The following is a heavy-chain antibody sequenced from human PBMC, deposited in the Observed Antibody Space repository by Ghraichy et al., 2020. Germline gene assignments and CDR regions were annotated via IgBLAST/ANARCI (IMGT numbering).Heavy chain of an antibody. J-gene: IGHJ1*01. CDR1: GFTFSSYG. V-gene: IGHV3-30*18. Sequence: GESLNISCAASGFTFSSYGMHWVRQAPGKGLEWVAVISYDGSNKYYADSVKGRFTISRDNSKNTLYLQMNSLRAEDTAVYYCAKDPTPPYYYDSSGYFFWGQGTLVTVSS. CDR3: AKDPTPPYYYDSSGYFF. D-gene: IGHD3-22*01. CDR2: ISYDGSNK.